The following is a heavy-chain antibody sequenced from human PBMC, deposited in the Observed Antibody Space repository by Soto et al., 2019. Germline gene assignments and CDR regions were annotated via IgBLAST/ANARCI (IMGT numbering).Heavy chain of an antibody. D-gene: IGHD6-6*01. V-gene: IGHV1-2*02. CDR2: SNPDNGGT. CDR1: GSTFTGHY. J-gene: IGHJ4*02. Sequence: QVQLVQSGAEVQKPGASVKVSCKASGSTFTGHYMYWVRQAFGQGLEWMGWSNPDNGGTSYAQKFQGRVTMTTDTSISTAYMELSRLTSDDTAVYYCAREVGKVGYSSSSCDYWGQGALVTVST. CDR3: AREVGKVGYSSSSCDY.